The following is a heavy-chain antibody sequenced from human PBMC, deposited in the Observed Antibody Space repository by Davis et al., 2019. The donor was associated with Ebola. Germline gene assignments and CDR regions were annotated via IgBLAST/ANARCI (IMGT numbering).Heavy chain of an antibody. CDR2: INHSGST. CDR1: GGSFSGYY. D-gene: IGHD2-15*01. J-gene: IGHJ6*02. Sequence: SETLSLTCAVYGGSFSGYYWSWIRQPPGKGLEWIGEINHSGSTNYNPSLKSRVTISVDTSKNQFSLKLSSVTAADTAVYYCVRARVVVVAARYIYYYYGMDVWGQGTTVTVSS. CDR3: VRARVVVVAARYIYYYYGMDV. V-gene: IGHV4-34*01.